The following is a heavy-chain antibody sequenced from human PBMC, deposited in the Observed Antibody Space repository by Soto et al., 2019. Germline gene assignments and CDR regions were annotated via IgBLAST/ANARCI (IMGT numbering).Heavy chain of an antibody. Sequence: PSETLSLTCTVSGGSISSYYWSWIRQPPGKGLEWIGYIYYSGSIYYNPSLKSRVTISVDTSKNQFSLKLSSVTAADTAVYYCATSNWFDPWGQGTLVTVSS. CDR3: ATSNWFDP. CDR1: GGSISSYY. J-gene: IGHJ5*02. V-gene: IGHV4-59*08. CDR2: IYYSGSI.